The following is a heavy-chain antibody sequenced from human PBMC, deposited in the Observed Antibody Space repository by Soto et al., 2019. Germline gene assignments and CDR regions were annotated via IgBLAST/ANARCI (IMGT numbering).Heavy chain of an antibody. CDR1: GFSFSSYA. D-gene: IGHD6-19*01. V-gene: IGHV3-23*01. CDR2: ISGNGGTT. Sequence: EMQLLESGGGLVQPGGSLRLSCAASGFSFSSYAMSWVRQAPGKGLEWVSAISGNGGTTYYADSVKGRFTNSRDNSKNTLYLETSSLRDDDTALYCWAIELLAQGSGWDADYWGQGTGVTISS. CDR3: AIELLAQGSGWDADY. J-gene: IGHJ4*02.